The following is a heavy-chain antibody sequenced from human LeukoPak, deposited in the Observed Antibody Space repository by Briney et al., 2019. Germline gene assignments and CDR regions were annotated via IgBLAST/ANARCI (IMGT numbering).Heavy chain of an antibody. V-gene: IGHV3-53*01. J-gene: IGHJ4*02. Sequence: GGSLRLSCAASGFTVSNNYMSWVRQAPGKGLESVSLIYSAGSTYYADSVKGRFTISRDNSKNTLYLQMNSLRVEDTAMYYCARVLGQLPPHWGQGTLVTVSA. CDR2: IYSAGST. CDR1: GFTVSNNY. CDR3: ARVLGQLPPH. D-gene: IGHD6-6*01.